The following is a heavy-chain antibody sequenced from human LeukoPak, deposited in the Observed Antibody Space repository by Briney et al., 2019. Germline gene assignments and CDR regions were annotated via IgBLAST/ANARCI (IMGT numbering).Heavy chain of an antibody. CDR2: ISGSGGST. J-gene: IGHJ4*02. Sequence: PGGSLRLSCAASGFTFYDYAMHWVRQAPGKGLEWVSAISGSGGSTYYADSVKGRFTISRDNSKNTLYLQMNSLRAEDTAVYYCAKENYGGSANYWGQGTLVTVSS. CDR1: GFTFYDYA. D-gene: IGHD4-23*01. CDR3: AKENYGGSANY. V-gene: IGHV3-23*01.